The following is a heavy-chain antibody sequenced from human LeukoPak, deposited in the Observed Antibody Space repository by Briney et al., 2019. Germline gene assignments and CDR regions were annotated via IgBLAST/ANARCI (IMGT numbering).Heavy chain of an antibody. J-gene: IGHJ1*01. D-gene: IGHD2-21*01. CDR3: TSYGGCEH. CDR2: INPGSGGT. Sequence: ASVKVSCTASGYTFTLYYIRWVPQAPGQGLEWMGWINPGSGGTKSARKFQGRVTMTRDTSITTAYIELNTLTSDDTALYYCTSYGGCEHWGEGPPVSVSS. V-gene: IGHV1-2*02. CDR1: GYTFTLYY.